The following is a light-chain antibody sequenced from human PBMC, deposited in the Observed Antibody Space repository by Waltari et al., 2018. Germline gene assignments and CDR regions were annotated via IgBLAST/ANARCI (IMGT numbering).Light chain of an antibody. J-gene: IGLJ2*01. CDR1: XXNXGSES. CDR3: AXWDDSLNGVX. V-gene: IGLV1-44*01. Sequence: SVLTQPPSASGTPGQRXTISXSGXXXNXGSESVDWYQQLPGTAPKLLIYSNNXRPSGVPDRFSGSKSGTSASLAISGLQSEXEAXYYCAXWDDSLNGVXFXGGTKLTVL. CDR2: SNN.